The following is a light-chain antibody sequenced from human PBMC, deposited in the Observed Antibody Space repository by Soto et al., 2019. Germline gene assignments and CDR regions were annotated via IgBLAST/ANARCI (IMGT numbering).Light chain of an antibody. CDR3: QVWDSSSDHVV. CDR2: YDS. CDR1: NIGSKS. Sequence: ELTQPPSVSVAPGKTARITCGGNNIGSKSVHWYQQKPGQAPVLVIYYDSDRPSGIPERFSGSNSGNTATLTISWVEAGDEADYYCQVWDSSSDHVVFGGGTKLTVL. J-gene: IGLJ2*01. V-gene: IGLV3-21*04.